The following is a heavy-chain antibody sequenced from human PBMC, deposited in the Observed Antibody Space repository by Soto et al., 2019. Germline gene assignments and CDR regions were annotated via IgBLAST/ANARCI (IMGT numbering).Heavy chain of an antibody. CDR3: ARVSWELLSYYYYGMDV. CDR2: IDPSDSYT. Sequence: PGASLKISCKGSGHSFTSYWLSWVRQMPGKGLEWMGRIDPSDSYTNYSPSFQGHVTISAVKSISTAYLQWSSLKASDTAMYYCARVSWELLSYYYYGMDVWGQGTTVTVSS. V-gene: IGHV5-10-1*01. J-gene: IGHJ6*02. CDR1: GHSFTSYW. D-gene: IGHD1-26*01.